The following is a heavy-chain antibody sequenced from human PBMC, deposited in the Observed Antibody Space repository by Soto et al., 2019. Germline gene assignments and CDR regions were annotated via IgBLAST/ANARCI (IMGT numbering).Heavy chain of an antibody. CDR3: AKDPIVATIHIYFDY. D-gene: IGHD5-12*01. CDR2: ISYDGSNK. V-gene: IGHV3-30*18. Sequence: TGGSLRLSCAASGFTFSSYGMHWVRQAPGKGLEWVAVISYDGSNKYYADSVKGRFTISRDNSKNTLYLQMNSLRAEDTAVYYCAKDPIVATIHIYFDYWGQGTLVTVSS. CDR1: GFTFSSYG. J-gene: IGHJ4*02.